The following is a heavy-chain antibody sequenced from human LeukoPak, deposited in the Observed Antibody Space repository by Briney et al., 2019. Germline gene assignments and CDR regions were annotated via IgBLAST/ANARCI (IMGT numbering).Heavy chain of an antibody. J-gene: IGHJ5*02. CDR2: INHSGST. V-gene: IGHV4-34*01. CDR3: ARGRTGYNWFDP. CDR1: GGSISGYY. Sequence: PSETLSLTCTVSGGSISGYYWSWILQPPGKGLEGIGEINHSGSTNYNPSLKSRVTISVDTSKNQFSLKLNSVTAADTAVYYCARGRTGYNWFDPWGQGTLVTVSS. D-gene: IGHD3-10*01.